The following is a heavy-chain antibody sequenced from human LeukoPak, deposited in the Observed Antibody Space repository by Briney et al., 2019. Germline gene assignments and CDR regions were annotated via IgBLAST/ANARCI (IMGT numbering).Heavy chain of an antibody. V-gene: IGHV4-59*01. D-gene: IGHD2-2*01. Sequence: MSSETLSLTCTVSGGSISSYYWSWLRQPPGKGLERIGYIYYSGSTNYNPSLKSRVTISVDTSKNQFSLNLSSVTAADTAVYYCARGPPGKENAFDIWGQGTMVTVSS. CDR2: IYYSGST. CDR1: GGSISSYY. J-gene: IGHJ3*02. CDR3: ARGPPGKENAFDI.